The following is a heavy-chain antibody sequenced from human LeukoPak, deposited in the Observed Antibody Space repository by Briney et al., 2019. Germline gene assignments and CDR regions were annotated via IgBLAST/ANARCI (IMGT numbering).Heavy chain of an antibody. J-gene: IGHJ4*02. Sequence: PSETLSLTCTVSGGSISSYCWSWIRQPPGKGLEWIGSIHHSGNTNYNPSLKSRVTISVDTSKNQFSLKLRSVTAADTAVYYCARHGGASPESHFDYWGQGTLVTVSS. CDR2: IHHSGNT. CDR1: GGSISSYC. CDR3: ARHGGASPESHFDY. V-gene: IGHV4-59*08. D-gene: IGHD1-14*01.